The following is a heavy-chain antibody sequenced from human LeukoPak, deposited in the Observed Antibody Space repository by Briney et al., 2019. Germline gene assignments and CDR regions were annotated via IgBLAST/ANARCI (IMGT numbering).Heavy chain of an antibody. CDR1: GFTFSSYT. J-gene: IGHJ5*02. CDR3: AKGHEGLLDP. CDR2: ISGSNSYI. D-gene: IGHD5-12*01. V-gene: IGHV3-21*04. Sequence: PGGSLRLSCAASGFTFSSYTMHWIRQAPGKGLEWVSSISGSNSYIFYADSVKGRFTVSRDNAKDSLYLQMNSLRAEDTAVYYCAKGHEGLLDPWGQGTLVTVSS.